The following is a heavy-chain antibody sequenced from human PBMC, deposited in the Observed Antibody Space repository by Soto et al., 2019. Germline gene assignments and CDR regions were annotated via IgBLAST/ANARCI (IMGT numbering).Heavy chain of an antibody. J-gene: IGHJ6*03. Sequence: QVQLVQSGAEVKKPGSSVKVSCKASGGTFSSYTISWVRQAPGQGLEWMRRIIPILGIANYAQKFQGRVTITADKSTSTAYMELSSLRSEDTAVYYCATGLRLQPVLLLEPYYYYMDVWGKGTTVTVSS. CDR2: IIPILGIA. CDR3: ATGLRLQPVLLLEPYYYYMDV. D-gene: IGHD4-4*01. CDR1: GGTFSSYT. V-gene: IGHV1-69*02.